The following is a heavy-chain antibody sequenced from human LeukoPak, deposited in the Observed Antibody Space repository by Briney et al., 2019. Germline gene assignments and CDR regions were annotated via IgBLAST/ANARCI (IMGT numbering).Heavy chain of an antibody. CDR3: ARKAEYYDYVWGSYRYSDY. CDR2: IYYSGST. V-gene: IGHV4-39*01. J-gene: IGHJ4*02. CDR1: GGSISSSSYY. Sequence: SETLSLTCTVSGGSISSSSYYWGWIRQPPGKGLEWIGSIYYSGSTYYNPSLKSRVTISVDTSKNQFSLKLSSVTAADTAVNYCARKAEYYDYVWGSYRYSDYWGQGTLVTVSS. D-gene: IGHD3-16*02.